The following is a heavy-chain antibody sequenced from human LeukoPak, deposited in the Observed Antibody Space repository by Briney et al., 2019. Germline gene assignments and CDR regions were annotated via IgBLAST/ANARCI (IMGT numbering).Heavy chain of an antibody. CDR3: ARGGYYYGSGSPFDY. CDR2: ISSSSSTI. Sequence: GGSLRLSCAASGFTFSSYGMHWVRQAPGKGLEWVSYISSSSSTIYYADSVKGRFTISRDNAKNSLYLQMNSLRAEDTAVYYCARGGYYYGSGSPFDYWGQGTLVTVSS. V-gene: IGHV3-48*01. J-gene: IGHJ4*02. CDR1: GFTFSSYG. D-gene: IGHD3-10*01.